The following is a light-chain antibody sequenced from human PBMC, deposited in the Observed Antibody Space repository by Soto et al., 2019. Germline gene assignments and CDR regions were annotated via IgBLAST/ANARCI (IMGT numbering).Light chain of an antibody. V-gene: IGKV3-20*01. J-gene: IGKJ4*01. CDR3: QHYVGSLSLT. Sequence: EIVLTQSPGTLSLSPGEGATLSCRASQYVNSNYLAWYQHRPGQTPRLLIFDASRRATGVPDRFSGSGSGTDFTLTISRLEPEDFAIYYCQHYVGSLSLTFGGGTKVEI. CDR2: DAS. CDR1: QYVNSNY.